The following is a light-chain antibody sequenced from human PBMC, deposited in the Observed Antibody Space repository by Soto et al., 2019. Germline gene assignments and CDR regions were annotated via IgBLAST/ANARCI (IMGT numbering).Light chain of an antibody. CDR3: QQYNNWPPVT. CDR1: QSVSSR. V-gene: IGKV3-15*01. CDR2: AAS. Sequence: EIAMTQSPANLSVSPGERATLSCRASQSVSSRLAWCQQKPGQAPRLLIYAASTRATGIPARFSGSGSGTEFTLTISSLQSEDFAVYYCQQYNNWPPVTFGPGTKVD. J-gene: IGKJ3*01.